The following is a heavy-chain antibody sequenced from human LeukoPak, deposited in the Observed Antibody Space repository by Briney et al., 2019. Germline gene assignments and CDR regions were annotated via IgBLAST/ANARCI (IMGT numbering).Heavy chain of an antibody. CDR2: IYPGDSDT. J-gene: IGHJ4*02. V-gene: IGHV5-51*01. CDR1: GYSFTSYW. CDR3: ARGYPIDY. D-gene: IGHD1-1*01. Sequence: GEPLQIYCKGTGYSFTSYWIDWVRQMPGKGLEWMGIIYPGDSDTRYSPSFQGQVTISADKSISTAYLQWSSLKASDTAMYYCARGYPIDYWGQGTLVTVSS.